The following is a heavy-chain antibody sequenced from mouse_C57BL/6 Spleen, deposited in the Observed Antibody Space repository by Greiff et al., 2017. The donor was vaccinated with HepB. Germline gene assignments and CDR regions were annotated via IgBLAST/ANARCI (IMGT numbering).Heavy chain of an antibody. CDR2: IDPNSGGT. Sequence: QVQLKQPGAELVKPGASVKLSCKASGYTFTSYWMHWVKQRPGRGLEWIGRIDPNSGGTKYNEKFKSKATLTVDKPSSTAYMQLSSLTSEDSAVYYCARDGEGYDYDVAWFAYWGQGTLVTVSA. V-gene: IGHV1-72*01. CDR3: ARDGEGYDYDVAWFAY. CDR1: GYTFTSYW. J-gene: IGHJ3*01. D-gene: IGHD2-4*01.